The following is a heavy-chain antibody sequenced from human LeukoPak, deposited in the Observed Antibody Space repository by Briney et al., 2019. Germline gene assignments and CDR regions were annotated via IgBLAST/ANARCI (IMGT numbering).Heavy chain of an antibody. CDR3: ARTPRIVGASAY. CDR2: IYYSGST. Sequence: PSETLSLTCTVSGGSISSSSYYWGWIRQPPGKGLEWIGSIYYSGSTYYTQSLKSRVNISVDTSKNPFSLKLSSVTAADTDVYYCARTPRIVGASAYWGQGPLVTVSS. J-gene: IGHJ4*02. V-gene: IGHV4-39*07. CDR1: GGSISSSSYY. D-gene: IGHD1-26*01.